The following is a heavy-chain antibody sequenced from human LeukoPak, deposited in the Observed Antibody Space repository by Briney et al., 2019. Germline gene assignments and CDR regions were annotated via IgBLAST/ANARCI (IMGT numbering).Heavy chain of an antibody. CDR3: AHEDDSSGYYGVAAFDI. D-gene: IGHD3-22*01. CDR2: ISGSGGST. V-gene: IGHV3-23*01. Sequence: PGGSLRLSCAASGFTFSSYAMSWVRQAPGKGLEWVSAISGSGGSTYYADSVKGRFTISRDNSKNTLYLQMNSLRAEDTAVYYCAHEDDSSGYYGVAAFDIWGQGTMVTVSS. J-gene: IGHJ3*02. CDR1: GFTFSSYA.